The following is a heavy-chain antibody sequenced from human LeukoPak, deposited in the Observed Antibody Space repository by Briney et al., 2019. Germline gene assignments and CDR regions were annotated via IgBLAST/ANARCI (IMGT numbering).Heavy chain of an antibody. V-gene: IGHV3-23*01. D-gene: IGHD4-17*01. Sequence: GGSLRLSCAASRSTSSSFGMSWVRQAPGKGLEWVSTISGSGGNIDYADSVKGRFTFSRDNSRNMVYLQMNSLRAEDTAVYYCAKDLPDYGDCIGGYWGQGTLVTVSS. CDR3: AKDLPDYGDCIGGY. CDR1: RSTSSSFG. J-gene: IGHJ4*02. CDR2: ISGSGGNI.